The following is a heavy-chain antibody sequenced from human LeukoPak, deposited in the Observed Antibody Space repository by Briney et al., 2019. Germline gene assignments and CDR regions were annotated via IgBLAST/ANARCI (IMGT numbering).Heavy chain of an antibody. J-gene: IGHJ4*02. V-gene: IGHV3-11*01. CDR1: GFTFSDYY. D-gene: IGHD3-22*01. CDR3: ATLKGAYDYDRLDY. Sequence: GGSLRLSCAVSGFTFSDYYMSWIRQAPGKGLEWVSYISSSSAIYYADSVKGRFTISRDNAKNSLYLQMNSLRAEDTAVYYCATLKGAYDYDRLDYWGQGTLVTVSS. CDR2: ISSSSAI.